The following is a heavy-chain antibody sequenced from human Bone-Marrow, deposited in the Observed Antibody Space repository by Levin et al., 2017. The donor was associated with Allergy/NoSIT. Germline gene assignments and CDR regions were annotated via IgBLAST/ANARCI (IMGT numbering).Heavy chain of an antibody. CDR1: GGTFSTYS. D-gene: IGHD2-21*01. J-gene: IGHJ4*02. CDR3: ASSPYLNGGYFDY. CDR2: VIPVFGTT. Sequence: ASVKVSCKASGGTFSTYSISWVRQAPGQGLEWMGGVIPVFGTTKFAQKFQGRVTITADESTSSSYMELSSLRSEDTALYYCASSPYLNGGYFDYWGQGSLVTVSS. V-gene: IGHV1-69*13.